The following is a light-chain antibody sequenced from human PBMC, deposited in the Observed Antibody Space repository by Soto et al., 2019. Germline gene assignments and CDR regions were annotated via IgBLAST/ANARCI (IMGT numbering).Light chain of an antibody. CDR2: EVI. Sequence: QSVLTQPASVSGSRGQSITISCTGTSGDVGAYNYVSWYQQHPGKAPKFMIYEVINRPSGVSNRFSGSKSGNTASLTISGLQAEDEADYYCSSYTSSRTWVFGGGTKLTVL. CDR3: SSYTSSRTWV. V-gene: IGLV2-14*01. J-gene: IGLJ3*02. CDR1: SGDVGAYNY.